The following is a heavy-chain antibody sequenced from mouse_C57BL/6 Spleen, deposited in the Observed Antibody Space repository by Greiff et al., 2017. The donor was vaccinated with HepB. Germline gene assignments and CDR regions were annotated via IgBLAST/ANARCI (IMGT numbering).Heavy chain of an antibody. CDR3: AREELGRGDFDY. V-gene: IGHV5-4*01. J-gene: IGHJ2*01. CDR1: GFTFSSYA. D-gene: IGHD4-1*01. CDR2: ISDGGSYT. Sequence: DVKLVESGGGLVKPGGSLKLSCAASGFTFSSYAMSWVRQTPEKRLEWVATISDGGSYTYYPDNVKGRFTISRDNAKNNLYLQMSHLKSEDTAMYYCAREELGRGDFDYWGQGTTLTVSS.